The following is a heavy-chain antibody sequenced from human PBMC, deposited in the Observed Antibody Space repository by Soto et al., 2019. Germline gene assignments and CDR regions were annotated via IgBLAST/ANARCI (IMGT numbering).Heavy chain of an antibody. CDR1: GFIFSGSA. CDR2: IRSKANSYAT. V-gene: IGHV3-73*01. D-gene: IGHD1-26*01. Sequence: PGGALRLSCAASGFIFSGSAMHWVRQASWKGLEWVGRIRSKANSYATAYAASVKGRFTISRDDSKNTAYLQMNSLKTEDTAVYYCTRRSGSYYPPRPDDAFDIWGQGTMVTVSS. CDR3: TRRSGSYYPPRPDDAFDI. J-gene: IGHJ3*02.